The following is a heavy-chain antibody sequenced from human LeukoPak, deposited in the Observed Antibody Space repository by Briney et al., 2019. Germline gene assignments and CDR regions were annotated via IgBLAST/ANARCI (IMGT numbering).Heavy chain of an antibody. CDR1: GGSISSSSYY. D-gene: IGHD6-19*01. CDR3: ARHSHSSGWYLYAFDI. Sequence: SETLSLTCTVSGGSISSSSYYWGWIRQPPGKGLEWIGSIYYSGSTYYNPSLKSRVTISVDTSKNQFSLELSSVTAADTAVYYCARHSHSSGWYLYAFDIWGQGTVVTVSS. CDR2: IYYSGST. V-gene: IGHV4-39*01. J-gene: IGHJ3*02.